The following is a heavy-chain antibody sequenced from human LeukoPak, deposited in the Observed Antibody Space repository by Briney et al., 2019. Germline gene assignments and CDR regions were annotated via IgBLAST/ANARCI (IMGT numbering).Heavy chain of an antibody. Sequence: WASVKVSCKASGYTFTSYGISWVRQAPGQGLEWMGWISAYNGNTNYAQKLQGRVTMTTDTSTSTAYMELRSLRSDDTAVYYCARIALYCSSTSCPHDYWGQGTLVTVSS. V-gene: IGHV1-18*01. CDR1: GYTFTSYG. CDR3: ARIALYCSSTSCPHDY. D-gene: IGHD2-2*01. CDR2: ISAYNGNT. J-gene: IGHJ4*02.